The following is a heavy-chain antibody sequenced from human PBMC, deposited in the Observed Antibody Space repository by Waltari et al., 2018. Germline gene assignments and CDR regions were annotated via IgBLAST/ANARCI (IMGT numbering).Heavy chain of an antibody. CDR1: GFTFSSYW. CDR2: IKQDGSEK. D-gene: IGHD3-10*01. J-gene: IGHJ4*02. V-gene: IGHV3-7*01. CDR3: ARDTRAGSGSYYMFDY. Sequence: EVQLVESGGGLVQPGGSLRLSCAASGFTFSSYWMSWVRQAPGKGLEWVANIKQDGSEKYYVDSVKCRFTISRDNAKNSLYLQMNSLRAEDTAVYYCARDTRAGSGSYYMFDYWGQGTLVTVSS.